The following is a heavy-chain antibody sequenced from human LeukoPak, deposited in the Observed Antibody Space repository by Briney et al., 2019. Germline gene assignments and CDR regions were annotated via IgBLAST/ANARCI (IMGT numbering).Heavy chain of an antibody. CDR2: IDWNSNGI. CDR1: GFIFGDYA. D-gene: IGHD5-12*01. CDR3: ARGPSGYHNT. V-gene: IGHV3-9*01. J-gene: IGHJ4*02. Sequence: QSGRSLRLSCAASGFIFGDYAMHWVRQAPGKGLEWVSGIDWNSNGIGYGDSVKGRFTISRDNAKNSLYLQMNSLRAEDTAVYYCARGPSGYHNTGGQGTLVTVSS.